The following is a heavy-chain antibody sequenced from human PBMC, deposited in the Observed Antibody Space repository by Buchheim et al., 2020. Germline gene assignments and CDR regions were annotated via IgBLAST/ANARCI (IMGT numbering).Heavy chain of an antibody. CDR1: GFTFSSYG. D-gene: IGHD3-3*01. J-gene: IGHJ6*02. CDR2: IWYDGSNK. Sequence: QVQLVESGGGVVQPGRSLRLSCAASGFTFSSYGMHWVRQAPGKGLEWVAVIWYDGSNKYYADSVKGRFTISRDNSKNTLYLQMNSLRAEDTAVYYCARDLYYDFWSGYYSTSGIDVWGQGTT. CDR3: ARDLYYDFWSGYYSTSGIDV. V-gene: IGHV3-33*01.